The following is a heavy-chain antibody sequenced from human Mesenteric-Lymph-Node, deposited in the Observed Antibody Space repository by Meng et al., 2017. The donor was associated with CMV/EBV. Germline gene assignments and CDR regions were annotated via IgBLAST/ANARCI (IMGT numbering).Heavy chain of an antibody. CDR2: IIPIFGTA. V-gene: IGHV1-69*01. Sequence: KASGGTVRSYAISGVRQAPGQGLEWMGGIIPIFGTANYAQKFQGRVTITADESTSTAYMELSSLRSEDTAVYYCARQARYYDAYYFDYWGQGTLVTVSS. J-gene: IGHJ4*02. CDR3: ARQARYYDAYYFDY. D-gene: IGHD3-3*01. CDR1: GGTVRSYA.